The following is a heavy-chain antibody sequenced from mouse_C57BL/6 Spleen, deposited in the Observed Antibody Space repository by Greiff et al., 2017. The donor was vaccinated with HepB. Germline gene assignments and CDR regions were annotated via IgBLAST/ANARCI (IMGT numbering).Heavy chain of an antibody. D-gene: IGHD1-1*01. J-gene: IGHJ1*03. V-gene: IGHV1-64*01. CDR2: IHPNSGST. CDR1: GYTFTSYW. Sequence: QVQLQQPGAELVKPGASVKLSCKASGYTFTSYWMHWVKQRPGQGLEWIGMIHPNSGSTNYNEKFKSKATLTVDKSSSTAYMQLSSLTSEDSAVYYCARDYGSLYWYFDVWGTGTTVTVSS. CDR3: ARDYGSLYWYFDV.